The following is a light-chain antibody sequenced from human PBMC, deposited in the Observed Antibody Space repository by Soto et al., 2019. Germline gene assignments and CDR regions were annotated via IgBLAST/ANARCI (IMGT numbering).Light chain of an antibody. CDR2: DAS. Sequence: VLTQAPATLSLSPGERATLSCRASLNVNSYLARYQQNPDRAPRRLIYDASNRAAGIPARFSGSGSGTDFTLAISSLEPEEFAIYYCQQRQYWPPITFGQGTRLEIK. J-gene: IGKJ5*01. V-gene: IGKV3-11*01. CDR3: QQRQYWPPIT. CDR1: LNVNSY.